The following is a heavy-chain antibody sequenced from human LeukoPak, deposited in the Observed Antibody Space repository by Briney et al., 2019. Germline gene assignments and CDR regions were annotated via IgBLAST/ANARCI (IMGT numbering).Heavy chain of an antibody. CDR1: GFTFSSYS. Sequence: GGSLRLSCAASGFTFSSYSMNWVRQAPGQGLESFSSISSSSSYIYYADSVKGRFTISRDNAKNSLYLQMNRLRAEDTAVYYCARDPLIAAAGTSYWGQGTLVTVSS. V-gene: IGHV3-21*01. J-gene: IGHJ4*02. D-gene: IGHD6-13*01. CDR3: ARDPLIAAAGTSY. CDR2: ISSSSSYI.